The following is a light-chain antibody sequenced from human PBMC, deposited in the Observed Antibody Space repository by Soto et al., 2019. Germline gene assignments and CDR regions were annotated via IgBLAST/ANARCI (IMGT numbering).Light chain of an antibody. CDR1: SSEIGGYKY. Sequence: QSALTQPASVSGSPGQSITISCTGTSSEIGGYKYVSWYQQHPGKVPKLMIYEVNTRPSGISNRFSGSKSGNTASLTISGLQSEDDADYYCSSYTSSSTLVFGTGTKLTVL. V-gene: IGLV2-14*01. CDR2: EVN. CDR3: SSYTSSSTLV. J-gene: IGLJ1*01.